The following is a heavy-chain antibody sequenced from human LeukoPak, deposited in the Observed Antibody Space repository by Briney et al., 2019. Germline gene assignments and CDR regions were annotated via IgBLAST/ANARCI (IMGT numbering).Heavy chain of an antibody. Sequence: GESLQISCKGSGYRFTTYWIGWVRQMPGKGLEWMGIIYPGDSETKYSPSFQGQVTISADKSISTAYLQWSSLKASDTAMYYCALNYYGDWFDPWGQGTLVTVSA. D-gene: IGHD3-10*01. V-gene: IGHV5-51*01. CDR3: ALNYYGDWFDP. CDR2: IYPGDSET. J-gene: IGHJ5*02. CDR1: GYRFTTYW.